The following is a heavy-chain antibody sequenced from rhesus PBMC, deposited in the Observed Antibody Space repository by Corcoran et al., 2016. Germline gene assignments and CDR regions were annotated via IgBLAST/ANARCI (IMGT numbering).Heavy chain of an antibody. CDR3: AGHRGGYSGYHFGY. J-gene: IGHJ4*01. CDR1: GFTFSSYW. V-gene: IGHV3-14*01. Sequence: EVQLVESGGGLAKPGGSLRLSCAASGFTFSSYWMHWVRQAPGKGLEWISAINCVCISTYYADSVKCRFTISSENAKNTLFLQMDGLRAEDTAVYYCAGHRGGYSGYHFGYWGQGVLVTVSS. CDR2: INCVCIST. D-gene: IGHD5-42*01.